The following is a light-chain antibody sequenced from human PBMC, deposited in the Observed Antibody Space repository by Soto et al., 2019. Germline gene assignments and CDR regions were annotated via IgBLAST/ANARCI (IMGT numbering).Light chain of an antibody. J-gene: IGKJ1*01. CDR1: QSLIHSDGDTY. Sequence: DVVMTQSPLSLPVTLGQPASISCRSSQSLIHSDGDTYLSWFQQRPGQSPRRLIYKVSDRDAGATDRLSGSGSGTDLTLKISRVEAEDVGIYDCMKDRPWPWTFGQGTEVEIK. V-gene: IGKV2-30*02. CDR3: MKDRPWPWT. CDR2: KVS.